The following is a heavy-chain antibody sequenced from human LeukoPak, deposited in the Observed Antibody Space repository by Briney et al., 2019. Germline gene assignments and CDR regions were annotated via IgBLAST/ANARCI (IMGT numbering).Heavy chain of an antibody. Sequence: SETLSLSCYVSGGSLSNYYWNWIRQPPGKGLEWIGYIYYSGSTNYNPSLKSRVTISVDTSKNQFSLKLTSVTAADTAVYYCARLGIGVVPSAMLGDYYFDYWGQGTLVTVSS. V-gene: IGHV4-59*08. CDR2: IYYSGST. CDR1: GGSLSNYY. CDR3: ARLGIGVVPSAMLGDYYFDY. J-gene: IGHJ4*02. D-gene: IGHD2-2*01.